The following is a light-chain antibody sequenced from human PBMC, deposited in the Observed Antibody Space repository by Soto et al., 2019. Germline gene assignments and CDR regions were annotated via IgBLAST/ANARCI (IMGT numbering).Light chain of an antibody. CDR2: LEGSGSY. Sequence: QLVLTQSSSASASLGSSVKLTCTLSSGHSSYIIAWHQQQPGKAPRYLMKLEGSGSYNKGSGVPDRFSGSSSGADRYLTISNLQFEDDADYYCENWDTNTWVFGGGTKLTVL. CDR1: SGHSSYI. V-gene: IGLV4-60*02. J-gene: IGLJ3*02. CDR3: ENWDTNTWV.